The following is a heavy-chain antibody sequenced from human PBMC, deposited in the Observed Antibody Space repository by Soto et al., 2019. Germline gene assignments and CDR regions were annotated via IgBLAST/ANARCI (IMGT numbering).Heavy chain of an antibody. CDR3: ARDLTDNYSFDY. CDR1: GGSISSGDYY. J-gene: IGHJ4*02. CDR2: IYYSGGA. Sequence: SETLSLTCTVSGGSISSGDYYWSWIRQPPGKGLEWIGYIYYSGGAYYNPSLKSRVTISVDTSKNTLYLQMNSLRADDTAVYYCARDLTDNYSFDYWGQGTLVTVSS. D-gene: IGHD1-1*01. V-gene: IGHV4-30-4*01.